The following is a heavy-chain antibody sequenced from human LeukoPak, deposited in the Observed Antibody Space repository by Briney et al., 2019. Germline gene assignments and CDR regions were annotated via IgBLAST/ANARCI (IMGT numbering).Heavy chain of an antibody. V-gene: IGHV3-9*03. Sequence: PGRSLRLSCAASGFTFDDYAMHWVRQAPGKGLEWVSGISWNSGSIGYADSVKGRFTISRDNAKNSLYLQMNSLRAEDMALYYCAKDIGRWLQLQAGYFHLWGRGTLVTVSS. CDR1: GFTFDDYA. CDR2: ISWNSGSI. J-gene: IGHJ2*01. D-gene: IGHD5-24*01. CDR3: AKDIGRWLQLQAGYFHL.